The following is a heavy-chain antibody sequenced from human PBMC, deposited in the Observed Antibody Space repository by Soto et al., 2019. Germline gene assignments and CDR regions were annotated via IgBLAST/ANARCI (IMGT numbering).Heavy chain of an antibody. D-gene: IGHD1-26*01. CDR3: ARDFGSLGAAIDY. J-gene: IGHJ4*02. Sequence: GGSLRLSCAASGFSFSSYAMHWVRQAPGKGLEWVAVISYDGSNNYYADSVKGRFTISRDNSKNTLYLQMNSLRAEDTAVYYCARDFGSLGAAIDYWGQGTLVTVSS. CDR1: GFSFSSYA. CDR2: ISYDGSNN. V-gene: IGHV3-30-3*01.